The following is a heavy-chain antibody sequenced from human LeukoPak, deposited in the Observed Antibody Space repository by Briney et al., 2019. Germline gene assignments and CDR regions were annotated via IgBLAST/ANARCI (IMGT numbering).Heavy chain of an antibody. V-gene: IGHV1-2*02. CDR1: GYTFTGYY. CDR2: INPNSGGT. J-gene: IGHJ3*02. D-gene: IGHD1/OR15-1a*01. CDR3: ARYRAEQGAFDI. Sequence: ASVKVSCKASGYTFTGYYMHWLRQTPGQGLEWMGWINPNSGGTKYEQKFQGRVTMTRDTSISTVYMELSRLRSDDTAVYYCARYRAEQGAFDIWGQGTVVTVSS.